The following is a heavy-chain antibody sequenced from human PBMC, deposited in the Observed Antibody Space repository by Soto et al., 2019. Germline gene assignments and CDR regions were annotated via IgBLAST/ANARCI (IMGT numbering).Heavy chain of an antibody. J-gene: IGHJ4*02. Sequence: SETLSLTCTVSGGPFSGGGYYRGWIRQEPGKGLERIGDVYQNGDTSYNPSLKRRGTISADTSQTQFSLKLSSWTAGATASYYWARGDSAVSSVFDYWGQGMLVTVAS. D-gene: IGHD3-16*01. CDR1: GGPFSGGGYY. CDR3: ARGDSAVSSVFDY. V-gene: IGHV4-31*03. CDR2: VYQNGDT.